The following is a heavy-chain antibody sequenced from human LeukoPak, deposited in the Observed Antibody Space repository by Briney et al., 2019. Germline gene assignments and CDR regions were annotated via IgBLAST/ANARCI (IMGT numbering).Heavy chain of an antibody. J-gene: IGHJ6*02. Sequence: GGSLRLSCAASGFTFSSYAMSWVRQAPGKGLEWVSAISGSGGSTYYADSVKGRFTISRDNSKNTLYLQMNSLRAEDTAVYYCAKRDGYSYGQYYYYGMDVWGQGTTVTVSS. CDR2: ISGSGGST. D-gene: IGHD5-18*01. CDR3: AKRDGYSYGQYYYYGMDV. CDR1: GFTFSSYA. V-gene: IGHV3-23*01.